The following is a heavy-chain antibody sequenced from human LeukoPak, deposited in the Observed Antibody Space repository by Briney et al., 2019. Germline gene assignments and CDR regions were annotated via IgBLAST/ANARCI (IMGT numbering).Heavy chain of an antibody. D-gene: IGHD3-3*01. CDR3: ARGPRYEDFDY. V-gene: IGHV1-8*03. CDR2: MNPNSGNT. Sequence: ASVKVSCKASGYTFTSYDINWVRQATGQGLEWMGWMNPNSGNTGYAQKFQGRVTITRNTSISTAYMELSGLRSEDTAVYYCARGPRYEDFDYWGQGTLVTVSS. J-gene: IGHJ4*02. CDR1: GYTFTSYD.